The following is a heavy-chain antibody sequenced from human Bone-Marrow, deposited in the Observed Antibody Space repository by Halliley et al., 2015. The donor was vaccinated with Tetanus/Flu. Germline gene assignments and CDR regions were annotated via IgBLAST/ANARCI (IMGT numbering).Heavy chain of an antibody. J-gene: IGHJ4*02. D-gene: IGHD3-10*01. CDR3: AREKYGSGSTDY. Sequence: LGGMGYIDYSGSPGYSPSLKSRVTMSVDTSNNQFSLNVASVTAADTAVYYCAREKYGSGSTDYWGQGTLVTVSS. CDR2: IDYSGSP. V-gene: IGHV4-59*01.